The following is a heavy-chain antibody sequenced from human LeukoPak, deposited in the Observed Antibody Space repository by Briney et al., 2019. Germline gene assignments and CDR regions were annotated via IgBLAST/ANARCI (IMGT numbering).Heavy chain of an antibody. D-gene: IGHD3-22*01. Sequence: GGSLRLSCTASGFIFGEYAMSWVRQAPGKGLEWGGFIRSKAYGGTVEYAASVQDRFTISRDDSKSIVYLQMNSLKTEDTAVYSCTRVYYYDSSGEVYFDYWGQGTLVTVSS. CDR3: TRVYYYDSSGEVYFDY. CDR2: IRSKAYGGTV. V-gene: IGHV3-49*04. J-gene: IGHJ4*02. CDR1: GFIFGEYA.